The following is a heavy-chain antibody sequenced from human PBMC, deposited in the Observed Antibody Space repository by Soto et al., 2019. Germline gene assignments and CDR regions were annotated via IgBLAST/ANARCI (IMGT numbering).Heavy chain of an antibody. V-gene: IGHV1-18*01. J-gene: IGHJ4*02. CDR3: VRDSPIGSTFSGYDGIDY. CDR2: INTFHDTT. D-gene: IGHD5-12*01. CDR1: GYSFTRYG. Sequence: GASVKVSCKASGYSFTRYGIAWARQAPGQGLEWMGWINTFHDTTNYAQKLQGRVTITADKSTGTAYMELNSLRSEDTAVYYCVRDSPIGSTFSGYDGIDYWGQGTLVTVSS.